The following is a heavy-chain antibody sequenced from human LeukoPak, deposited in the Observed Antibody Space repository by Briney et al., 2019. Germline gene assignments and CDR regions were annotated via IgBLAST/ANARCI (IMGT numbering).Heavy chain of an antibody. CDR2: IYYSGST. CDR3: ARTTDPPIVVVPAAVGFDP. CDR1: GGPISSSSYY. D-gene: IGHD2-2*01. V-gene: IGHV4-39*01. Sequence: SETLSLTCTVSGGPISSSSYYWGWIRQPPGKGLEWIGSIYYSGSTYYNPSLKSRVTISVDTSKNQFSLKLSSVTAADTAVYYCARTTDPPIVVVPAAVGFDPWGQGTLVTVSS. J-gene: IGHJ5*02.